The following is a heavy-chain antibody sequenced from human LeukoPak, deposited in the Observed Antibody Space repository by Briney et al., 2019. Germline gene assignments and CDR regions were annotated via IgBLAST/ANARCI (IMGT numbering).Heavy chain of an antibody. J-gene: IGHJ4*02. CDR1: GFTFSSYS. V-gene: IGHV3-48*04. Sequence: AGGSLRLSCAASGFTFSSYSMNWVRPAPGKGREWVSYISSSSSNIYYADSVKGRFTISRDNAKNSLYLQMNSLRAEDTAVYYCARDKSDYFDYWGQGTLVTVSS. CDR2: ISSSSSNI. CDR3: ARDKSDYFDY.